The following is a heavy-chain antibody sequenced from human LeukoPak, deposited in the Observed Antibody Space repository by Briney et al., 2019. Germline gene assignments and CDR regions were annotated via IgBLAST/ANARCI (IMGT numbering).Heavy chain of an antibody. CDR3: ARYSYTYYYMDV. D-gene: IGHD6-13*01. Sequence: GGSLRLSCAASGFTFSSYAMSWVRQAPGKGLEWVSAISGSDPGTYYADSVKGRFTISRDNSKNTLYLQMNSLRVEDTALYYCARYSYTYYYMDVWGKGTTVTVSS. J-gene: IGHJ6*03. CDR1: GFTFSSYA. V-gene: IGHV3-23*01. CDR2: ISGSDPGT.